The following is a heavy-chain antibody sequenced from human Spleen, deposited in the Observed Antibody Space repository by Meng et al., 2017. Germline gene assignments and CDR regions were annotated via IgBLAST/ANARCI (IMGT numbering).Heavy chain of an antibody. CDR2: IYYSGST. V-gene: IGHV4-39*07. CDR1: GGSISRSPYS. CDR3: ARVRDRVNWFDP. Sequence: SETLSLTCTVSGGSISRSPYSWGWIRQTPGKGLEWIATIYYSGSTYYNPSLKSLLTISVDTSKNQFSLKLSSVTAADTAVYYCARVRDRVNWFDPWGQGTLVTVSS. J-gene: IGHJ5*02. D-gene: IGHD1-1*01.